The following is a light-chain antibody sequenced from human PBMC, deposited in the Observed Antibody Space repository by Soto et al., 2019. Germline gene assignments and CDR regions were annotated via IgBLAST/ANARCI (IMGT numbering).Light chain of an antibody. J-gene: IGKJ3*01. V-gene: IGKV3-20*01. Sequence: EIVLTQSPGTLSLSPGERATLSCRASQSVSSTFLAWYQQKPGQAPRLLIYAASSRATGIPDRFSGSGSGTDFTLTISRLEPEDFAVYYCQQYGSSLFSFGPGTKVDN. CDR3: QQYGSSLFS. CDR2: AAS. CDR1: QSVSSTF.